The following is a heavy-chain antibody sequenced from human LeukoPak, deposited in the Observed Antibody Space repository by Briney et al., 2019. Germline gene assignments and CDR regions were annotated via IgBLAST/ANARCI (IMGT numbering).Heavy chain of an antibody. Sequence: PGGSLRLSCVASGFAFGSYGMHWVRQAPGKGLEWVAVISYDGSDKNYVDSVKGRFAISRDNSKNTVYLQMNSLRAEDTAVYFCAKDRNRWIRENSPDFWGQGTLVTASS. CDR3: AKDRNRWIRENSPDF. CDR2: ISYDGSDK. J-gene: IGHJ4*02. V-gene: IGHV3-30*18. D-gene: IGHD3-10*01. CDR1: GFAFGSYG.